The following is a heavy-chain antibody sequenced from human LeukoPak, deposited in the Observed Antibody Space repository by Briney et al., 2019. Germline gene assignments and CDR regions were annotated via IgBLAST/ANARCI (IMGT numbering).Heavy chain of an antibody. D-gene: IGHD6-19*01. Sequence: PGGSLRLSCAASGFTFISYWMNWVRQAPGKGLEWVSSISSSSSYIYYADSVKGRFTISRDNAKNSLYLQMNSLRAEDTAVYYCAREWYSSGWYLVDYWGQGTLVTVSS. CDR2: ISSSSSYI. CDR3: AREWYSSGWYLVDY. V-gene: IGHV3-21*01. CDR1: GFTFISYW. J-gene: IGHJ4*02.